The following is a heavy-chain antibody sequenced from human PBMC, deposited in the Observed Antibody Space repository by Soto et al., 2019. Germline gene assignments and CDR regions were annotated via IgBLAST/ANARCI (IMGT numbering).Heavy chain of an antibody. CDR1: GYTFTSYG. V-gene: IGHV1-18*01. D-gene: IGHD3-22*01. J-gene: IGHJ4*02. CDR2: VSTYNGNT. Sequence: GASVKVSCKASGYTFTSYGISWVRQAPGQGLEWMGWVSTYNGNTNYAQKFQGRVTMTTDTSTSTAYMELNSLRSDDTAVYYCARDAYYSDLSGYYYQFDYWGQGTLVTVSS. CDR3: ARDAYYSDLSGYYYQFDY.